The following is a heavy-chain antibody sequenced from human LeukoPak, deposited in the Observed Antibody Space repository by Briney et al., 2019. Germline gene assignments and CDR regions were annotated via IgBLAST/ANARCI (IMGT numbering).Heavy chain of an antibody. CDR3: AKDIGVAAAGYYYYYMDV. CDR1: GFTFDDYA. V-gene: IGHV3-43D*04. D-gene: IGHD6-13*01. J-gene: IGHJ6*03. Sequence: GGSLRLSCAASGFTFDDYAMHWVRQAPGKGLEWVSRISWDGGSTYYADSVKGRFTISRDNSKNSLYLQMNSLRAEDTALYYCAKDIGVAAAGYYYYYMDVWGKGTTVTVSS. CDR2: ISWDGGST.